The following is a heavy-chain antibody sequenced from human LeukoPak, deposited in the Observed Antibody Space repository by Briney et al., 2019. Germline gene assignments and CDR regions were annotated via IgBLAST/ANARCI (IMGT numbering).Heavy chain of an antibody. CDR2: IYYSGTT. CDR1: GGSISSTFYY. J-gene: IGHJ5*02. CDR3: ARMPRGALSWFDT. Sequence: SETLSLTCTVSGGSISSTFYYWGWIRQPPGKGLEWIGYIYYSGTTNYNPSLKSRVAISPDTSKNHFSLKLTSLPDADTAIYYCARMPRGALSWFDTWGQGTLVTVSS. D-gene: IGHD3-10*01. V-gene: IGHV4-61*05.